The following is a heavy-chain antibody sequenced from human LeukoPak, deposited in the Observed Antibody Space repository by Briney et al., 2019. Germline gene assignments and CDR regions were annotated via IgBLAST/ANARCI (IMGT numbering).Heavy chain of an antibody. J-gene: IGHJ4*02. V-gene: IGHV4-59*01. CDR2: IYYSGST. CDR1: GGSISSYY. D-gene: IGHD2-15*01. Sequence: PSETLSLTCTVSGGSISSYYWSWIRQPPGKGLEWIGYIYYSGSTNYNPSLKSRVTISVDTSKNQFSLKLNSVTAADTAVYYCAIKSGGSAEYWGQGTLVIVSS. CDR3: AIKSGGSAEY.